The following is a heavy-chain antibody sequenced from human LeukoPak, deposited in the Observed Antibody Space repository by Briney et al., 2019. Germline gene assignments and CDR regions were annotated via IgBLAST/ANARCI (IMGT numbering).Heavy chain of an antibody. Sequence: GGSLRLSCVASGFTFSNYAMSWVRQAPGKGLDWVSAISGSGVTTHYAGSVKGRFSISRDNSKNTLYLQMNSLRAEDTAVYYCARSVPDYTRFDYWGQGALVTVSS. CDR3: ARSVPDYTRFDY. V-gene: IGHV3-23*01. CDR1: GFTFSNYA. J-gene: IGHJ4*02. D-gene: IGHD4-11*01. CDR2: ISGSGVTT.